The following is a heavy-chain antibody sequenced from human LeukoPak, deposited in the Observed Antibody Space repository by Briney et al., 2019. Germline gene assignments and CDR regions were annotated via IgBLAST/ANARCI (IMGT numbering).Heavy chain of an antibody. CDR2: ISAYNGNT. V-gene: IGHV1-18*01. CDR3: ARERDPHYYDSSGYYSAFDI. D-gene: IGHD3-22*01. Sequence: ASVKVSCKASGYTFTSYGISWVRQAPGQGLEWMGWISAYNGNTNYAQKLQGRVTMTTDTSTSTAYMELRSLRSDDTAVYYCARERDPHYYDSSGYYSAFDIWGQGTMVTVSS. CDR1: GYTFTSYG. J-gene: IGHJ3*02.